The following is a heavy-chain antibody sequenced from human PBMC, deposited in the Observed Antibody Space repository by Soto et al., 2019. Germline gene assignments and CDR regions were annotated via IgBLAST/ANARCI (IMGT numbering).Heavy chain of an antibody. V-gene: IGHV4-59*01. CDR3: ARSVAVPGAHIDY. J-gene: IGHJ4*02. Sequence: ASETLSLTGSVSCGSIIGSYWSWIRQSPGKGLEWLGYVYYTGSTNYSPSLRSRVSISVDTSKNEFSLRLSSVTAADTAVYFCARSVAVPGAHIDYWGQGTQVTVSS. D-gene: IGHD6-19*01. CDR1: CGSIIGSY. CDR2: VYYTGST.